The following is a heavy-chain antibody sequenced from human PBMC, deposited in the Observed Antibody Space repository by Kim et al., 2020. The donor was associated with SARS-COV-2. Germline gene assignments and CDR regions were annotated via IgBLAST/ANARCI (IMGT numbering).Heavy chain of an antibody. CDR2: IYYSGST. CDR3: ARVPDLLLWFGEGFDP. V-gene: IGHV4-39*07. Sequence: SETLSLTCTVSGGSISSSSYYWGWIRQPPGKGLEWIGSIYYSGSTYYNPSLKSRVTISVDTSKNQFSLKLSSVTAADTAVYYCARVPDLLLWFGEGFDPWGQGTLVTVSS. J-gene: IGHJ5*02. D-gene: IGHD3-10*01. CDR1: GGSISSSSYY.